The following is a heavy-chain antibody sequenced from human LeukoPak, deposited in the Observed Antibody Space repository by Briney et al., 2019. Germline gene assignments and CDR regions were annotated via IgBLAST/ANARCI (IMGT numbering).Heavy chain of an antibody. D-gene: IGHD2-21*01. CDR1: GFTFSSYG. CDR3: AKAPVTTCRGAYCYPFDY. Sequence: GGSLRLSCAASGFTFSSYGMSWVRQAPGKGLEWVSAISGSGGSTYYADSVKGRFTISRDSSKNTLFLQMNRLRPEDAAVYYCAKAPVTTCRGAYCYPFDYWGQGTLVTVFS. CDR2: ISGSGGST. J-gene: IGHJ4*02. V-gene: IGHV3-23*01.